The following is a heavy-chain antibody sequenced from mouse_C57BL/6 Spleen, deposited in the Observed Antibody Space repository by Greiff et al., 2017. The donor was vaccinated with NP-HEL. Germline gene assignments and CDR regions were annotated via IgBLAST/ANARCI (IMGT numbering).Heavy chain of an antibody. V-gene: IGHV1-80*01. CDR2: IYPGDGDT. CDR1: GYAFSSYW. J-gene: IGHJ3*01. D-gene: IGHD3-2*02. Sequence: VKLQESGAELVKPGASVKISCKASGYAFSSYWMNWVKQRPGKGLEWIGQIYPGDGDTNYNGKFKGKATLTADKSTSTAYMQLSSLTSEDSAVYFCARGDSSGGFAYWGQGTLVTVSA. CDR3: ARGDSSGGFAY.